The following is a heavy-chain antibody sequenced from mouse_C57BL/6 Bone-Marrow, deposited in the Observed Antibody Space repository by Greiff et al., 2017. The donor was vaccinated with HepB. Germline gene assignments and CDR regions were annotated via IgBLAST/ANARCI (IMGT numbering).Heavy chain of an antibody. V-gene: IGHV5-15*01. D-gene: IGHD1-1*01. CDR1: GFTFSDYG. J-gene: IGHJ1*03. Sequence: EVQGVESGGGLVQPGGSLKLSCAASGFTFSDYGMAWVRQAPRKGPEWVAFISNLAYSIYYADTVKGRFTISRENAKNTLNLEMSSLRSEDTAMYYCARRPDYYGSSYWYFDVWGTGTTVTVSS. CDR3: ARRPDYYGSSYWYFDV. CDR2: ISNLAYSI.